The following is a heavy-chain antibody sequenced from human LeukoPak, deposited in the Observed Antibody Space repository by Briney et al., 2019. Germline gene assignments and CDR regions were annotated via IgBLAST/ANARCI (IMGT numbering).Heavy chain of an antibody. V-gene: IGHV4-59*11. CDR3: ARFGVDYDMDV. CDR1: GGSISGHY. Sequence: SGTLSLTCSVSGGSISGHYWTWIRQPPGKGLEWIGQIHYTGKPDYNPSLKSRITISVDTSKNQVSLQASSVTAADSAIYYCARFGVDYDMDVWGHGTTVTVFS. D-gene: IGHD3-16*01. CDR2: IHYTGKP. J-gene: IGHJ6*02.